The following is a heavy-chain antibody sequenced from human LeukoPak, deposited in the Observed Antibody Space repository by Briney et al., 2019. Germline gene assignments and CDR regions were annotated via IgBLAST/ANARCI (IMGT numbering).Heavy chain of an antibody. V-gene: IGHV1-18*01. CDR3: ARDLPDIVVVPAAIFDP. D-gene: IGHD2-2*01. J-gene: IGHJ5*02. CDR2: ISAYNGNT. Sequence: ASVKVSCKASGYTFTSYGISWVRQAPGQGLEWMGWISAYNGNTNYAQKLQGRVTMTTDKSTSTAYMELSSLRSEDTAVYYCARDLPDIVVVPAAIFDPWGQGTLVTVSS. CDR1: GYTFTSYG.